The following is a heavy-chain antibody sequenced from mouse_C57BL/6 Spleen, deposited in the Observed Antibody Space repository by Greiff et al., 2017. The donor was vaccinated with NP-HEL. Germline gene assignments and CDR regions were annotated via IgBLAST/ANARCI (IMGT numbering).Heavy chain of an antibody. J-gene: IGHJ4*01. D-gene: IGHD2-1*01. Sequence: VQLQQSGGDLVKPGGSLKLSCAASGFTFSSYGMSWVRQTPDKRLEWVATISSGGSYTYYPDSVKGRFTISRDNAKNTLYLQMSSLKSEDTAMYYCARHPLYGNSSYYAMDYWGQGTSVTVSS. V-gene: IGHV5-6*01. CDR1: GFTFSSYG. CDR3: ARHPLYGNSSYYAMDY. CDR2: ISSGGSYT.